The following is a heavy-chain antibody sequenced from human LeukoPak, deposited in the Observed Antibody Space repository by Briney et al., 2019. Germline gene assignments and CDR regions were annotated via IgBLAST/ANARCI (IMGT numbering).Heavy chain of an antibody. CDR1: GGSISSGDYY. CDR3: ARQHGSGSHYDY. V-gene: IGHV4-30-4*01. Sequence: PSQTLSLTCTVSGGSISSGDYYWSWIRQPPGKGLEWIGYIYYSGSTYYNPSLKSRVTISVDTSKNQFSLKLSSVTAADTAVYYCARQHGSGSHYDYWGQGTLVTVSS. J-gene: IGHJ4*02. D-gene: IGHD3-10*01. CDR2: IYYSGST.